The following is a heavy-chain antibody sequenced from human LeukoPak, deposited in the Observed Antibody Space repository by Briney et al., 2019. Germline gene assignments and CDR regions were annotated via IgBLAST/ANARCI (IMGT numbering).Heavy chain of an antibody. CDR3: ARDTTDEGGNNWFDP. Sequence: PGGSLRLSCAASGFTLSTYNMNWVRQAPGKGLEWVSSITSSSSYIYYADSVKGRFTISRDNAKNSLYLQMNSLRAEDTAVYYCARDTTDEGGNNWFDPWGQGTLVTVSS. D-gene: IGHD3-16*01. V-gene: IGHV3-21*01. CDR1: GFTLSTYN. J-gene: IGHJ5*02. CDR2: ITSSSSYI.